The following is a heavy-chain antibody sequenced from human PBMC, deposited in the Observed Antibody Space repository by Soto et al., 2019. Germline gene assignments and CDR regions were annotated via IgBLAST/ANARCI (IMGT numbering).Heavy chain of an antibody. CDR2: TYYRSKWYN. D-gene: IGHD4-17*01. Sequence: TLSLTCAISGDSVSSNSAAWNWIRQSPSRGLEWLGRTYYRSKWYNDYAVSVKSRITINPDTSKNQFSLQLNSVTPEDTAVYYCARMSMTTVSYIFDYWGQGTLVTVSS. V-gene: IGHV6-1*01. CDR3: ARMSMTTVSYIFDY. J-gene: IGHJ4*02. CDR1: GDSVSSNSAA.